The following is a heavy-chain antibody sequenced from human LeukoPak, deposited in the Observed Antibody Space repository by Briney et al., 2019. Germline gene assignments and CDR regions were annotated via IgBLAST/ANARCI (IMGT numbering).Heavy chain of an antibody. CDR3: ARFTVAVGARAFDI. CDR1: GYTFTSYG. CDR2: MNPNSGNT. V-gene: IGHV1-8*02. D-gene: IGHD1-26*01. Sequence: ASVKVSCKASGYTFTSYGINWVRQATGQGLEWMGWMNPNSGNTGYAQKFQGRVTMTRNTSISTAYMELSSLRSEDTAVYFCARFTVAVGARAFDIWGQGTMVTVSS. J-gene: IGHJ3*02.